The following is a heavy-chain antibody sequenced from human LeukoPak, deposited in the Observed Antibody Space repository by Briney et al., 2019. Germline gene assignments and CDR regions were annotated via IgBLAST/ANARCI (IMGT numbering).Heavy chain of an antibody. CDR1: GFTFSSYA. CDR2: ISGSGGST. V-gene: IGHV3-23*01. D-gene: IGHD6-13*01. J-gene: IGHJ4*02. Sequence: GGSLRLSCAASGFTFSSYAMSWVRQAPGKGLEWVSAISGSGGSTYYADSVKGRFTTSRDNSKNTLYLQMNSLRAEDTAVYYCAKPAKLRVAAAGQFDYWGQGTLVTVS. CDR3: AKPAKLRVAAAGQFDY.